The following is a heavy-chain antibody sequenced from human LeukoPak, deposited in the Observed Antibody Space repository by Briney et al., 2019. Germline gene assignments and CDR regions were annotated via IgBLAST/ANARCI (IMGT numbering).Heavy chain of an antibody. D-gene: IGHD4-23*01. V-gene: IGHV3-23*01. CDR2: IVGDIFT. J-gene: IGHJ4*02. Sequence: GGSLDLSCPASGFALKSYPVSGFRQAPGRGLGGFSAIVGDIFTFYPDSVKGRFTISRENSKNTLYLQMNGLRAEDTAIYYCAKGSAQWELYDYWGQGTLVTVSS. CDR1: GFALKSYP. CDR3: AKGSAQWELYDY.